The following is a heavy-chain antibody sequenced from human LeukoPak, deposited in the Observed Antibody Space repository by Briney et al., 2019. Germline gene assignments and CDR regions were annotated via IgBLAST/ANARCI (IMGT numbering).Heavy chain of an antibody. J-gene: IGHJ4*02. Sequence: PSETLSLTCTVSGGSVSSGSYYWSWIRQPPGKGLEWIGYIYYSGSTNYNPSLKSRVTISVDTSKNQFSLKLSSVTAADTAVYYCARGGYSGYGEGFDYWGQGTLVTVSS. V-gene: IGHV4-61*01. D-gene: IGHD5-12*01. CDR3: ARGGYSGYGEGFDY. CDR1: GGSVSSGSYY. CDR2: IYYSGST.